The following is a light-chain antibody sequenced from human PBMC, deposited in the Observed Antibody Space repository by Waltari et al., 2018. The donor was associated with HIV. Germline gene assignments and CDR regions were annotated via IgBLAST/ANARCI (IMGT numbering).Light chain of an antibody. CDR1: ASHIGTHYD. J-gene: IGLJ1*01. CDR2: GDS. CDR3: QSYVVALGGCYL. Sequence: QSVLTQPPSVSGAPGQSVTISCSGSASHIGTHYDVNWYQQFPGAAPKLLIFGDSNRPSGFPDLFSGAKSGTSASLAITGLQPEDEADYYCQSYVVALGGCYLFGTGTTDTVL. V-gene: IGLV1-40*01.